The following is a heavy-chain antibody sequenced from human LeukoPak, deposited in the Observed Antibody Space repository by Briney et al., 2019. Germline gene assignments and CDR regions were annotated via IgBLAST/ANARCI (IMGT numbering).Heavy chain of an antibody. V-gene: IGHV5-51*01. J-gene: IGHJ4*02. CDR1: GYSFTTYW. CDR3: ARMIGLGEVSPYFDY. D-gene: IGHD3-16*02. Sequence: GESLKISCKGSGYSFTTYWIAWVRQVPGKGLEWMGIIHPRDSDIRYNPPFQGQVTISADKSISTAYLQWDSLKASDTAMYYCARMIGLGEVSPYFDYWGQGSLVTVSS. CDR2: IHPRDSDI.